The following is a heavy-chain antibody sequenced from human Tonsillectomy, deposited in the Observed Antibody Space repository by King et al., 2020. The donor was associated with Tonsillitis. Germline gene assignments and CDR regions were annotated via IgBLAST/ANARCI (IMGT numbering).Heavy chain of an antibody. D-gene: IGHD1-7*01. V-gene: IGHV2-5*01. CDR1: GFSLSTSGVG. J-gene: IGHJ4*02. CDR2: IYWNDDK. CDR3: ARSRYNWNYGTQYYLDY. Sequence: ITLKESGPTLVKPTQTLTLTCTLSGFSLSTSGVGVGWIRQPPGKALEWLALIYWNDDKRYSPSLKNKLTITKETSKNQVVLTMTNMDPVDTATHYCARSRYNWNYGTQYYLDYWVQGTLVTVSS.